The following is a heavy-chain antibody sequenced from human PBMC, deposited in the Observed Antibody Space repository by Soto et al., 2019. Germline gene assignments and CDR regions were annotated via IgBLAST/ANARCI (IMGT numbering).Heavy chain of an antibody. Sequence: GASVKVSCKASGYTFTSYGISCVRQAPGQGLEWMGWISAYNGNTNYAQKLQGRVTMTTDTSTSTAYMELRSLRSDDTAVYYCARDIVVVPAAIPTWFDPWGQGTLVTVSS. CDR1: GYTFTSYG. D-gene: IGHD2-2*01. J-gene: IGHJ5*02. V-gene: IGHV1-18*01. CDR2: ISAYNGNT. CDR3: ARDIVVVPAAIPTWFDP.